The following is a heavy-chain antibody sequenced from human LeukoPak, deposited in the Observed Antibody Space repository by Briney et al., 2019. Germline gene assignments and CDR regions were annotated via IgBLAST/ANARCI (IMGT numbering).Heavy chain of an antibody. Sequence: SETLSLTCAVYGGSFSGYYWSWIRQPPGKGLEWIGEINHSGSINYNPSLKSRVTISVDTSKNQFSLKLSSVTAADTAVYYCARLHYYDSSGPDDYWGQGTLVTVSS. CDR3: ARLHYYDSSGPDDY. CDR1: GGSFSGYY. J-gene: IGHJ4*02. V-gene: IGHV4-34*01. D-gene: IGHD3-22*01. CDR2: INHSGSI.